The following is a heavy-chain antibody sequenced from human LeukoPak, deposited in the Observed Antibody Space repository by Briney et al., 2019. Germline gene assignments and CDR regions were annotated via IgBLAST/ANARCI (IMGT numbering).Heavy chain of an antibody. CDR1: DFRVTSYY. CDR2: IYSGGDR. D-gene: IGHD2-2*01. Sequence: PGGSLRLSCAPSDFRVTSYYMGRVRQAPGKGLDWVSLIYSGGDRYYADSVKGRFTISRDTSKNTLDLQMNSLSPEDTAVYYCARSTYCSSTSCPFDYWGQGTLVTVSS. V-gene: IGHV3-53*01. CDR3: ARSTYCSSTSCPFDY. J-gene: IGHJ4*02.